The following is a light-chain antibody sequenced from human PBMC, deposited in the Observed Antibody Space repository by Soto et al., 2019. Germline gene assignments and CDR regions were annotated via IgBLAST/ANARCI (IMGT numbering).Light chain of an antibody. CDR1: SSDVGSSNL. CDR3: CSFAPSSTFYV. Sequence: QAVVTQPASVSGSPGQSIAISCTGTSSDVGSSNLVSWYQQHPDKAPKLIIFEGGRRPSGVSGRFSGSKSGNTASLTISGLQAEDEADYYCCSFAPSSTFYVFGTGTKVTVL. CDR2: EGG. J-gene: IGLJ1*01. V-gene: IGLV2-23*01.